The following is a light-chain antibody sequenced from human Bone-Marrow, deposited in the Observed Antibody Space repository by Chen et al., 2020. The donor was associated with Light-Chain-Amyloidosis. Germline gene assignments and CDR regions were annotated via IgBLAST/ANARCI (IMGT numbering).Light chain of an antibody. CDR3: QSADSSGTYEVI. CDR1: DLPTND. Sequence: SSELTQPPSVSVSPGQTARITCSGDDLPTNDAYGYQQKPGQAPVLVIHRDTERPSGISELFSGSSSGTTATLTISGVQAEDEADYHCQSADSSGTYEVIFGGGTKLTVL. V-gene: IGLV3-25*03. CDR2: RDT. J-gene: IGLJ2*01.